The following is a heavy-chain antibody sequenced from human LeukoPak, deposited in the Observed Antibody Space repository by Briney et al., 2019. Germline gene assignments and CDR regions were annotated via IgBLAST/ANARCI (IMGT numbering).Heavy chain of an antibody. CDR3: ARDQVTSAPFDF. D-gene: IGHD5-18*01. CDR1: GFTVDSNY. CDR2: IYTGGNT. J-gene: IGHJ4*02. Sequence: PGGSLRLSCAASGFTVDSNYLSWVRQAPGKGLEWVSTIYTGGNTYYAASVKGRFTISRDFSKNTVFLQMNSLRAEDTAVYYCARDQVTSAPFDFWGQGTLVTVSS. V-gene: IGHV3-53*01.